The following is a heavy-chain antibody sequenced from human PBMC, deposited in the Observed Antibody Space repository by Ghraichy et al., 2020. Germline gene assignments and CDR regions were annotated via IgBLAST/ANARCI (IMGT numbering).Heavy chain of an antibody. D-gene: IGHD5-24*01. J-gene: IGHJ2*01. V-gene: IGHV4-31*03. CDR3: ARGGIEMAAWYFDL. Sequence: SETLSLTCTVSGGSISSGGYYWSWIRQHPGKGLEWIGYIYYSGSTYYNPSLKSRVTISVDTSKNQFSLKLSSVTAADTAVYYCARGGIEMAAWYFDLWGRGTLVTVSS. CDR2: IYYSGST. CDR1: GGSISSGGYY.